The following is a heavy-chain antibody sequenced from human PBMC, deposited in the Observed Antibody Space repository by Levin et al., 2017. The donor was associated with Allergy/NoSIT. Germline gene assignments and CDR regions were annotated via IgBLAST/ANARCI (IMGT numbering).Heavy chain of an antibody. CDR1: GYTFTSYD. D-gene: IGHD3-3*01. CDR2: MNPNSGNT. Sequence: EASVKVSCKASGYTFTSYDINWVRQATGQGLEWMGWMNPNSGNTGYAQKFQGRVTMTRNTSISTAYMELSSLRSEDTAVYYCARGWRWRAVYYFDYWGQGTLVTVSS. J-gene: IGHJ4*02. CDR3: ARGWRWRAVYYFDY. V-gene: IGHV1-8*01.